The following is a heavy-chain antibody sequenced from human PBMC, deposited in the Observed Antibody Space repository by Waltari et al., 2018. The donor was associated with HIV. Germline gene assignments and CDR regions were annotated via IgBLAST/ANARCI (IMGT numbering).Heavy chain of an antibody. J-gene: IGHJ6*03. CDR1: GFSLNTAGLG. CDR3: VRFSDVPHVYCTDV. Sequence: QVTLKESGPVLVKHAETLTLTCTVAGFSLNTAGLGVGWIRQPTGKAMEWLAHIFSNDQEVYSTALESRLTNSRDSSKSQVYLNMINMDPVDTATYFWVRFSDVPHVYCTDVWGRGTTVAVSS. D-gene: IGHD3-10*01. CDR2: IFSNDQE. V-gene: IGHV2-26*01.